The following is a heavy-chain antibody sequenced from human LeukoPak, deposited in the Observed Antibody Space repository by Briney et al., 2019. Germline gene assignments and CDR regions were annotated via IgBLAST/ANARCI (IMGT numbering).Heavy chain of an antibody. CDR3: ARDPETWQAA. CDR1: GFTVISNY. V-gene: IGHV3-11*05. Sequence: GGSLRLSCAASGFTVISNYMSWVRQAPGKGLEWVSYISSSTHYTNYADSVKGRFTISRDNAKNSLYLQMNSLRAEDTAVYYCARDPETWQAAWGQGTLVTVSS. D-gene: IGHD6-25*01. CDR2: ISSSTHYT. J-gene: IGHJ4*02.